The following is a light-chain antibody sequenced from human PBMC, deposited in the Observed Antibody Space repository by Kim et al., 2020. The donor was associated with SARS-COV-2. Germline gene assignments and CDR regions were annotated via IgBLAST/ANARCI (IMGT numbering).Light chain of an antibody. V-gene: IGKV3-20*01. CDR3: QQYGTSPYT. CDR2: GAA. CDR1: QIISSKLY. Sequence: YTGETATLAGRASQIISSKLYVAWYQQKPGQPPRLLIYGAASRATGIPDRFSGSGSATDFTLTISRLEPEDFAVYYCQQYGTSPYTFGQGTKLEI. J-gene: IGKJ2*01.